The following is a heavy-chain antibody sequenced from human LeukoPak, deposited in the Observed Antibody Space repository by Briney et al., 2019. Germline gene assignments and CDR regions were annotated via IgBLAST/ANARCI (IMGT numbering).Heavy chain of an antibody. J-gene: IGHJ4*02. V-gene: IGHV3-48*01. CDR1: GFTFSSYS. CDR3: ARDGYSFGHDFDY. D-gene: IGHD5-18*01. Sequence: GGSLRLSCAASGFTFSSYSMNWVRQAPGKGLEWVSYISSSSSTIYYADSVKGRFTISRDNSKNTLYLQMNSLRAEDTAVYYCARDGYSFGHDFDYWGQGTLVTVSS. CDR2: ISSSSSTI.